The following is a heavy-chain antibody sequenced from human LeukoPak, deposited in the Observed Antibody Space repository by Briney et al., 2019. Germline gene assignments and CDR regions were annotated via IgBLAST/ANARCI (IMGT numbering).Heavy chain of an antibody. Sequence: ASVKVSCKASGYTFTGYYMHWVRQAPGQGLEWMGWINPNSGGTNYAQKFQGRVTMTRDTSISTAYMELSSLRSEDTAVYYCARYYSGWYYFDYWGQGTLVTVSS. CDR3: ARYYSGWYYFDY. V-gene: IGHV1-2*02. J-gene: IGHJ4*02. CDR2: INPNSGGT. D-gene: IGHD6-19*01. CDR1: GYTFTGYY.